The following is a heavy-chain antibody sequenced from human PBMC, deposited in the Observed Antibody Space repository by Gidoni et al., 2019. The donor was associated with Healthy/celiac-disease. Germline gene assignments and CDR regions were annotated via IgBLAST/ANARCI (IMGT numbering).Heavy chain of an antibody. V-gene: IGHV3-48*02. CDR3: ARDPARYSSGWYRHTPMYYFDY. Sequence: EVQLVESGGGLVQPGGSLRLSCPASGFTFSSYSIHWFRQAPGKGLEWVSYISSSSSTIYYADSVKGRFTISRDNAKNSLYLQMNSLRDEDTAVYYCARDPARYSSGWYRHTPMYYFDYWGQGTLVTVSS. CDR1: GFTFSSYS. CDR2: ISSSSSTI. J-gene: IGHJ4*02. D-gene: IGHD6-19*01.